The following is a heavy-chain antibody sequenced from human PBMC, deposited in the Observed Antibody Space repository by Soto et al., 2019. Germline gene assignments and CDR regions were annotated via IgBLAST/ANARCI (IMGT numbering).Heavy chain of an antibody. CDR3: ARGDAAFFFRAEDGIRVSVPVSAFLLNRSFD. D-gene: IGHD3-3*01. V-gene: IGHV1-2*04. Sequence: RQAPGQGLEWMGWINPNSGGTNYAQKFQGWVTMTRDTSISTAYMELSRLRSDDTAVYYCARGDAAFFFRAEDGIRVSVPVSAFLLNRSFD. CDR2: INPNSGGT. J-gene: IGHJ2*01.